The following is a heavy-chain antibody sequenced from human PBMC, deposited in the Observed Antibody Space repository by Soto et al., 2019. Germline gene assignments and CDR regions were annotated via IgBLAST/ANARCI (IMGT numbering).Heavy chain of an antibody. Sequence: QVQLVQSGAEVKKPGASVKVSCKASGYTFTSYNINWVRQAPGQGLEWMGWIIAYNGNTNYAQKLQGRVTMTTDTSTSTAYMELRSLRSDDTAVYYCARPQQSSSGADFFDYWGQGTLVTVSS. J-gene: IGHJ4*02. CDR2: IIAYNGNT. V-gene: IGHV1-18*04. CDR3: ARPQQSSSGADFFDY. D-gene: IGHD6-13*01. CDR1: GYTFTSYN.